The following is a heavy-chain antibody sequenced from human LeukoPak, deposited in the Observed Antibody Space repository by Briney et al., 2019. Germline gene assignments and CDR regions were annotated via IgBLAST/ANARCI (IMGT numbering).Heavy chain of an antibody. J-gene: IGHJ5*02. CDR2: INQDGSEK. Sequence: GGSLRLSCAASGFTFSHYWMTWVRQAPGKGLEWVANINQDGSEKYYVDSVKSRFTISRDNAKNSLYLQMNSLRVEDTAVYYCFGSGSPFDPWGQGTLVTVSS. V-gene: IGHV3-7*01. CDR3: FGSGSPFDP. D-gene: IGHD3-10*01. CDR1: GFTFSHYW.